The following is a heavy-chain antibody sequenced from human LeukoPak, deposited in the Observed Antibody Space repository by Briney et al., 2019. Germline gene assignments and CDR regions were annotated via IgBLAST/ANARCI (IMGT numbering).Heavy chain of an antibody. CDR2: INHSGST. D-gene: IGHD3-10*01. Sequence: SETLSLTCAVYGGSFSGYYWSWIRQPPGKGPEWIGEINHSGSTNYNPSLKSRVTISVDTSKNQFSLKLSSVTAADTAVYYCARRGRYYGSGSLDYWGQGTLVTVSS. V-gene: IGHV4-34*01. CDR3: ARRGRYYGSGSLDY. CDR1: GGSFSGYY. J-gene: IGHJ4*02.